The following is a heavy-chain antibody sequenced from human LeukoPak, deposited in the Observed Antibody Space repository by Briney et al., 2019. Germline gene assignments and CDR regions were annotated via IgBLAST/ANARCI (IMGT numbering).Heavy chain of an antibody. Sequence: SETLSLTCAVYGGSFSGYYWSWIRQPPGKGLEWIGEINHSGSTNYNPSLKSRVTISVDTSKNQFSLKLSSVTAADTAVYYCARDGLYDSSDWGQGTLVTVSS. D-gene: IGHD3-22*01. V-gene: IGHV4-34*01. J-gene: IGHJ4*02. CDR2: INHSGST. CDR3: ARDGLYDSSD. CDR1: GGSFSGYY.